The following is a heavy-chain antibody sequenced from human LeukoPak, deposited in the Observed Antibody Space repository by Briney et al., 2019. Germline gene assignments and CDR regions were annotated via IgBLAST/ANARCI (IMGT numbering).Heavy chain of an antibody. D-gene: IGHD1-26*01. V-gene: IGHV4-59*02. Sequence: SETLSLTCTVSGGSVSSYYWSWIRQPPGKGLEWIGYIYYSGSTNYNPSLKSRVTISLDTSKNQFSLKLSSVTAADTAVYYCARVGGGSYYALHWGQGTLVTVSS. CDR1: GGSVSSYY. CDR2: IYYSGST. J-gene: IGHJ4*02. CDR3: ARVGGGSYYALH.